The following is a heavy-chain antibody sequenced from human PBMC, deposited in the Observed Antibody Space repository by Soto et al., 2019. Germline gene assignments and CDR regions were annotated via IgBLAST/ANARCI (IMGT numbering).Heavy chain of an antibody. CDR3: ARDYILTGYYAFDI. D-gene: IGHD3-9*01. CDR1: GFTFSSYW. CDR2: IKQDGSEK. V-gene: IGHV3-7*01. Sequence: EVQLVESGGGLVQPGGSLRLSCAASGFTFSSYWMSWVRQAPGKGLEWVANIKQDGSEKYYVDSVKGRFTISRDNPKNARYPRMNSLRAEDTAVYYCARDYILTGYYAFDIWGQGTTVTVSS. J-gene: IGHJ3*02.